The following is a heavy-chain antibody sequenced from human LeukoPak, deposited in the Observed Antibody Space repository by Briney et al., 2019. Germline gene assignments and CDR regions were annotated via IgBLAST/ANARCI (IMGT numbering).Heavy chain of an antibody. CDR3: ARDTGWYFDL. V-gene: IGHV3-74*01. CDR2: ITGDGSST. J-gene: IGHJ2*01. D-gene: IGHD4-17*01. Sequence: GGSLRLSCAASGFTFSNYAMSWVRQAPGKGLEWVSGITGDGSSTTYADSVKGRFTISRDNAKNTLYLQMISLRAEDTAVYYCARDTGWYFDLWGRGTLVTVSS. CDR1: GFTFSNYA.